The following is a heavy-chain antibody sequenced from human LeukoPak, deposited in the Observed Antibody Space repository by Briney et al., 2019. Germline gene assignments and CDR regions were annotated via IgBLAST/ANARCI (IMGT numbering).Heavy chain of an antibody. D-gene: IGHD2-8*01. CDR3: AREWMVYAIGFRYGMDV. CDR1: GYTFTGYY. Sequence: ASVKVSCKASGYTFTGYYMHWVRQAPGQGLEWMGWINPNSGGTNYAQKFQGRVTMTRDTSISTAYMELSRLRSDDTAAYYCAREWMVYAIGFRYGMDVWGQGTTVTVSS. V-gene: IGHV1-2*02. CDR2: INPNSGGT. J-gene: IGHJ6*02.